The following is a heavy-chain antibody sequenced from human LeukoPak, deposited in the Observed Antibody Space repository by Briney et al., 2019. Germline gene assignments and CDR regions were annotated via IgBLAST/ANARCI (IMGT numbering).Heavy chain of an antibody. D-gene: IGHD6-19*01. J-gene: IGHJ4*02. V-gene: IGHV3-7*04. CDR2: IKQDGSEE. CDR3: ARVARAVPDY. Sequence: GGSLRLSCAASGFTFTTYWMAWVRQAPGEGPEWVANIKQDGSEEYYMDSVKGRFTISRDNARNSLYLQMNSLRAEDTAIYYCARVARAVPDYWGQGTLVTVSS. CDR1: GFTFTTYW.